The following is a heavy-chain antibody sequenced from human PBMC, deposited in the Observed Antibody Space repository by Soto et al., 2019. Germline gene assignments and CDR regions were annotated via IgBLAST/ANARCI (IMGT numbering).Heavy chain of an antibody. J-gene: IGHJ4*02. V-gene: IGHV1-3*05. CDR1: GYTFTSYA. CDR2: INAGNGNT. CDR3: SRDVISDY. Sequence: QVQLVQSGAEEKKPGASVKVSCKASGYTFTSYAMHWVRQAPGQRLEWMGWINAGNGNTKYSQKFQGRVTITRDTSASTANMELSSLRSEDTAVYYCSRDVISDYWDQATMVTVSS.